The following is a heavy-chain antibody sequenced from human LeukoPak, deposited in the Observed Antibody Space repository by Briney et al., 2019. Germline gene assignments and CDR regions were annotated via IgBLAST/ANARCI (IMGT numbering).Heavy chain of an antibody. CDR1: GYSISSGYY. V-gene: IGHV4-38-2*02. J-gene: IGHJ5*02. CDR2: IYHSGST. D-gene: IGHD1-20*01. CDR3: ARDHAEYNWNLRSNWFDP. Sequence: SETLSLTCTVSGYSISSGYYWGWIRQPPGKGLEWIGSIYHSGSTYYNPSLKSRVTISVDTSKNQFSLKLSSVTAADTAVYYCARDHAEYNWNLRSNWFDPWGQGTLVTVSS.